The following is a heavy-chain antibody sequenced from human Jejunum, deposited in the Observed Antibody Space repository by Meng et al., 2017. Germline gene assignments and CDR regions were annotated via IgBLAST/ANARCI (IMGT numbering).Heavy chain of an antibody. Sequence: GESLKISCAASGFNFNGSWVSWVRQAPGKGLEWVANINNDGSQTYYVDSVKDRFTISRDNAKNSLYLQMNSLRVEDTAVFYCARDPGWGSLDYWGQGTLVTVSS. V-gene: IGHV3-7*01. CDR2: INNDGSQT. CDR3: ARDPGWGSLDY. D-gene: IGHD7-27*01. CDR1: GFNFNGSW. J-gene: IGHJ4*02.